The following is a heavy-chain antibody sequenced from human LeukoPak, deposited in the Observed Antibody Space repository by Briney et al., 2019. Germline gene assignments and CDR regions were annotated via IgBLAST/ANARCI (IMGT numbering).Heavy chain of an antibody. Sequence: SVKVSCKVSGYTLTELSMHWVRQAPGQGLEWMGGIIPIFGTANYAQKFQGRVTITADESASTAYMELSSLRSEDTAVYYCARDRHGYRRFDYWGQGTLVAVSS. D-gene: IGHD5-24*01. J-gene: IGHJ4*02. CDR2: IIPIFGTA. V-gene: IGHV1-69*13. CDR1: GYTLTELS. CDR3: ARDRHGYRRFDY.